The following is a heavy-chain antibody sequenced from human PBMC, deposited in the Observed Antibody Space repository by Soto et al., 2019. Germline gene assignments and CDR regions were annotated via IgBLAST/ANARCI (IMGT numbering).Heavy chain of an antibody. D-gene: IGHD3-10*01. V-gene: IGHV4-59*01. CDR2: IYYSGST. Sequence: QVQLQESGPGLVKPSETLSLTCTVSGGSISSYYWSWIRQPPGKGLEWIGYIYYSGSTNYNPSLKSRLTISVHTSKNQFSLKLSSVTAADTAVYYCARAQAYYYGSGSYYWLDYWGQGTLVTVSS. CDR3: ARAQAYYYGSGSYYWLDY. CDR1: GGSISSYY. J-gene: IGHJ4*02.